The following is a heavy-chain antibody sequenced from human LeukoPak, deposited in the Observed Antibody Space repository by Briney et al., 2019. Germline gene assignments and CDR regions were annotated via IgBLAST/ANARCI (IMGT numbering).Heavy chain of an antibody. D-gene: IGHD3-9*01. CDR1: GFTFGSYA. Sequence: GGSLRLSCAASGFTFGSYAMSWVRQAPGKGLEWVSAISGSGGSTYYADSVKGRFTISRDNSKNTLYLQMNSLRAEDTAVYYCAKDLAYFDWPNAFDIWGQGTMVTVSS. CDR3: AKDLAYFDWPNAFDI. CDR2: ISGSGGST. V-gene: IGHV3-23*01. J-gene: IGHJ3*02.